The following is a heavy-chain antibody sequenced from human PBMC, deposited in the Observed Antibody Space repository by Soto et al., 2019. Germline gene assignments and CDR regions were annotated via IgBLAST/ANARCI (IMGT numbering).Heavy chain of an antibody. CDR1: GGSISRGGYY. CDR3: ASVGGINRFDP. D-gene: IGHD1-20*01. J-gene: IGHJ5*02. Sequence: PSETLSLTCTVSGGSISRGGYYWIWIRQHPGKGLEWIGYIYYSGSTYYNPSLKSRVTISVDTSKNQFSLKLSSVTAADTAVYYCASVGGINRFDPWAQRTLVTVSS. V-gene: IGHV4-31*03. CDR2: IYYSGST.